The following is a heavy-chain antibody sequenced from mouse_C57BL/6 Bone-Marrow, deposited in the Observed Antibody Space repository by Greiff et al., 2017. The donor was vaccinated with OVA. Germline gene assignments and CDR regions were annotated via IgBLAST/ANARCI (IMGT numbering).Heavy chain of an antibody. CDR3: ARGWLLRFYFDY. CDR2: IDPNSGGT. J-gene: IGHJ2*01. D-gene: IGHD1-1*01. V-gene: IGHV1-72*01. Sequence: QVQLQPGAELVKPGASVKLSCKASGYTFTSYWMHWVKQRPGRGLEWIGRIDPNSGGTKYNEKFKSKATLTVDKPSSTAYMQLSSLTSEDSAVYYCARGWLLRFYFDYWGQGTTLTVSS. CDR1: GYTFTSYW.